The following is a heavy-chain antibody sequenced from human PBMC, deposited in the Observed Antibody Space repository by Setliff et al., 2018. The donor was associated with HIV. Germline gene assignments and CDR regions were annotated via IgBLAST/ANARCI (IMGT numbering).Heavy chain of an antibody. CDR2: INWNGGST. J-gene: IGHJ4*02. CDR3: ARGISGWYAPLGY. CDR1: GFTVDEYG. D-gene: IGHD6-19*01. V-gene: IGHV3-20*04. Sequence: GGSLRLSCAASGFTVDEYGMRWVRQAPGKGLAWVSGINWNGGSTGYADSVKGRFTISRDNAKNSLYLQMNSLRAEDTALYYCARGISGWYAPLGYWGQGTLVTVSS.